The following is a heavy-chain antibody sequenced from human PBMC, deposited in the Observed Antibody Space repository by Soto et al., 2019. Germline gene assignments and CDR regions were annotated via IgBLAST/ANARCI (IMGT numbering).Heavy chain of an antibody. Sequence: DSVKGRFTISRDNSKNTLYLQMNSLGAEDTAVYYCAKDLGQWFGEVAYYYYYYGMDVWGQGTTVTVSS. CDR3: AKDLGQWFGEVAYYYYYYGMDV. D-gene: IGHD3-10*01. V-gene: IGHV3-30*02. J-gene: IGHJ6*02.